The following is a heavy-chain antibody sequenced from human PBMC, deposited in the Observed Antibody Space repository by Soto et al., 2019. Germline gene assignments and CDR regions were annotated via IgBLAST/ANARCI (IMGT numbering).Heavy chain of an antibody. CDR1: GGSITSSGFW. D-gene: IGHD4-17*01. J-gene: IGHJ5*02. CDR3: AKRAYGDPFDP. Sequence: HLQLQESGPGLVKSSETLSLTCAVSGGSITSSGFWWSWIRQPPGKGLEWIATIYDTGNTFYNPSLRSRVTISADTSRNQFALNLISVTAADTAVYYCAKRAYGDPFDPWGQGTVVTVSS. V-gene: IGHV4-39*01. CDR2: IYDTGNT.